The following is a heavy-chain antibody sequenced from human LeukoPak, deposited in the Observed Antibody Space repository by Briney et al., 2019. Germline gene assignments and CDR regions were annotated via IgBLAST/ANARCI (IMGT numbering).Heavy chain of an antibody. Sequence: ASVKVSCKTSGYTFSNYYIHWLRRAPGQGLEWMGRINPNTGGANYAQNFQGRVTMTRDTSTSTAYMDLSRLTSDDTAIYYCALTYSNNAFDAWGQGTVVTVSS. CDR3: ALTYSNNAFDA. J-gene: IGHJ3*01. V-gene: IGHV1-2*06. CDR1: GYTFSNYY. D-gene: IGHD1/OR15-1a*01. CDR2: INPNTGGA.